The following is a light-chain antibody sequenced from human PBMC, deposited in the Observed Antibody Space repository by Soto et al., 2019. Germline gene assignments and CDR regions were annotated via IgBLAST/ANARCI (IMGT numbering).Light chain of an antibody. Sequence: QSVLTQPPSASGSPGQSVTISCTGTSSDVGGYNYVSWCQQHPGKAPKLMIYEVTKRPSGVPDRFSGSKSGNTASLTVSGLQAEDEADYFCCSHAGDNTYVFGTGTKVTVL. V-gene: IGLV2-8*01. CDR2: EVT. CDR1: SSDVGGYNY. CDR3: CSHAGDNTYV. J-gene: IGLJ1*01.